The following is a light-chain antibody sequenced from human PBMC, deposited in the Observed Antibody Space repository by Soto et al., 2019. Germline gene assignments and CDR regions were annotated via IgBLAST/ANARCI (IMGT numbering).Light chain of an antibody. CDR3: SSYTSINTYV. Sequence: QSALTQPPSASGSPGQSVTISCTGASSDIGAYKDVSWYQQHPGKAPKLVIFEVTKRPSGVPDRFSGSKSYNTASLTVSGLQADDEAYYYCSSYTSINTYVFGTGTKLTVL. CDR1: SSDIGAYKD. CDR2: EVT. J-gene: IGLJ1*01. V-gene: IGLV2-8*01.